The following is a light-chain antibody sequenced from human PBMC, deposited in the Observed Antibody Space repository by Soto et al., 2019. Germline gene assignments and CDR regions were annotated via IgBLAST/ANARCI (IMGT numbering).Light chain of an antibody. V-gene: IGKV3-20*01. J-gene: IGKJ4*01. CDR2: GAS. Sequence: EIVLTQSPGTLSLSPGERATLSCRASQSVSSSHLAWYHQKPGQAPRLLISGASTRATGIPDRFSGSGSGTEFTLTISRLEPEDYAVYYCQHYGSSPLTFGGGTKVEIK. CDR1: QSVSSSH. CDR3: QHYGSSPLT.